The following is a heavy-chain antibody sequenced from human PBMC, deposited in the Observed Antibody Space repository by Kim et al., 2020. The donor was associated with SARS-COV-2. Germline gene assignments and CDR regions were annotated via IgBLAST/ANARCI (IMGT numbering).Heavy chain of an antibody. D-gene: IGHD6-13*01. CDR2: INTNTGNP. CDR3: ARDGSSWYPSIFYYYYYMDV. CDR1: GYTFTSYA. Sequence: ASVKVSCKASGYTFTSYAMNWVRQAPGQGLEWMGWINTNTGNPTYAQGFTGRFVFSLDTSVSTAYLQISSLKAEDTAVYYRARDGSSWYPSIFYYYYYMDVWGKGTTVTVSS. J-gene: IGHJ6*03. V-gene: IGHV7-4-1*02.